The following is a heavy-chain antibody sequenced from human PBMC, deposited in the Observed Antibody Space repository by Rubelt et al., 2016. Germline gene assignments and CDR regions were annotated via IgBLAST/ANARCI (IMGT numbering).Heavy chain of an antibody. CDR3: AKDREQFLLRGGVDH. V-gene: IGHV3-23*01. CDR2: VSASGRGA. J-gene: IGHJ4*02. D-gene: IGHD1/OR15-1a*01. Sequence: EVQLLESGGSLVQPGGSLRLSCAASGFIFSSYAMSWVRQAPGKGLEWVSVVSASGRGAFYEDSVAGRCHICRDNSQNTVYLQMHSLTPDDTAIYYCAKDREQFLLRGGVDHWGQGTLVTVSS. CDR1: GFIFSSYA.